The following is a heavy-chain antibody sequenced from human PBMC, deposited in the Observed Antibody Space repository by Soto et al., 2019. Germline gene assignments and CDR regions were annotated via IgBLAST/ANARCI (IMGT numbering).Heavy chain of an antibody. J-gene: IGHJ4*02. CDR1: GYTFTSYG. CDR3: ARDRWGYEQWYYGDYMGYFDY. V-gene: IGHV1-18*01. Sequence: QVQLVQSGAEVKKPGASVKVSCKASGYTFTSYGISWVRQAPGQGLEWMGWISAYNGNTNYAQKLQGRVTMTTDTSTSTAYMELRSLRSDDTAVYYCARDRWGYEQWYYGDYMGYFDYWGQGTLVTVSS. CDR2: ISAYNGNT. D-gene: IGHD4-17*01.